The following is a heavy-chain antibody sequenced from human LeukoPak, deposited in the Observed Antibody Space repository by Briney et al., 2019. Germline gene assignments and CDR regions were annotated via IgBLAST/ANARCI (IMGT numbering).Heavy chain of an antibody. CDR1: GGSISSYY. CDR3: ARRDTTGWHNFDY. J-gene: IGHJ4*02. Sequence: SETLSLTCTVSGGSISSYYWNWIRQPPGKGLEWIGYISYSGSTNYNPSLKSRVTISLDTSKNQFSLKLNSVTAADTAVFYCARRDTTGWHNFDYWGQGTLVTVSS. CDR2: ISYSGST. V-gene: IGHV4-59*08. D-gene: IGHD6-19*01.